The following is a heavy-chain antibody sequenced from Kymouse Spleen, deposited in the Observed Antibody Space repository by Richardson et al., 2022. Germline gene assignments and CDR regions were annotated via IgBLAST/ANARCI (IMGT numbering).Heavy chain of an antibody. CDR2: ISWNSGSI. D-gene: IGHD3-22*01. CDR1: GFTFDDYA. Sequence: EVQLVESGGGLVQPGRSLRLSCAASGFTFDDYAMHWVRQAPGKGLEWVSGISWNSGSIGYADSVKGRFTISRDNAKNSLYLQMNSLRAEDTALYYCAKDLHYYDSSGYYYYYGMDVWGQGTTVTVSS. V-gene: IGHV3-9*01. J-gene: IGHJ6*02. CDR3: AKDLHYYDSSGYYYYYGMDV.